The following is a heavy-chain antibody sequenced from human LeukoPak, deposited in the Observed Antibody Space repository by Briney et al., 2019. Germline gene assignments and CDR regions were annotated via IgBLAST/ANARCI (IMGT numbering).Heavy chain of an antibody. CDR2: FDPEDGET. CDR1: GYTLTELS. J-gene: IGHJ4*02. Sequence: ASVKVSCKVAGYTLTELSMHWVRQAPGKELEEMGGFDPEDGETIYAQKFQGRVTMTEDTSTDTAYMELSSLRSEDTAVYYCATGGASKQYYDFWSGYSITPSFDYWGQGTLVTVSS. CDR3: ATGGASKQYYDFWSGYSITPSFDY. V-gene: IGHV1-24*01. D-gene: IGHD3-3*01.